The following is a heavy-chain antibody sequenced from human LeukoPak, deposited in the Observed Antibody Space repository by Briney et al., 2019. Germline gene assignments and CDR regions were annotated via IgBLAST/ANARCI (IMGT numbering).Heavy chain of an antibody. V-gene: IGHV1-69*13. J-gene: IGHJ4*02. CDR2: IIPIFGTA. CDR1: GGTFSSYA. CDR3: ARVIAVARIYYFDY. Sequence: SVKVSCKASGGTFSSYAISWVRQAPGQGLEWMGGIIPIFGTANYAQKFQGRVTITAEEFTSTGYMELSSLRSEDTAMYYCARVIAVARIYYFDYWGQGTLVTVSS. D-gene: IGHD6-19*01.